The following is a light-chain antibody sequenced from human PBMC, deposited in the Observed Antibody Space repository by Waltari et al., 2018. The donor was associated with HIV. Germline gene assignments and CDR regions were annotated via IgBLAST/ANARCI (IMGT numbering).Light chain of an antibody. CDR2: AAS. J-gene: IGKJ4*01. V-gene: IGKV1-9*01. Sequence: DIQLTQSPSFLSASVGDRVTITCRASQGISSYLAWYQQKPGKAPKLLIYAASTLQSGVPSRFSGSGPGTEFTLTISSLQPEEFATYYCQQLNSFPRTFGGGTKVETK. CDR3: QQLNSFPRT. CDR1: QGISSY.